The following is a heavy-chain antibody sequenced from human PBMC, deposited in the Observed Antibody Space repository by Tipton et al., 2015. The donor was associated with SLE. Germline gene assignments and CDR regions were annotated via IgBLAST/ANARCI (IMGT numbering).Heavy chain of an antibody. V-gene: IGHV4-4*08. D-gene: IGHD1-26*01. CDR3: ARDSWGGSYDFDC. J-gene: IGHJ4*02. CDR2: IYMDGKT. CDR1: GVSISSFY. Sequence: TLSLTCTVSGVSISSFYWNWFRQPPGKRLEWIGCIYMDGKTHYNPPFKSRVTISVDRSKNQFSLKWSSVSAADTAVYYCARDSWGGSYDFDCWGQGTLVTVSS.